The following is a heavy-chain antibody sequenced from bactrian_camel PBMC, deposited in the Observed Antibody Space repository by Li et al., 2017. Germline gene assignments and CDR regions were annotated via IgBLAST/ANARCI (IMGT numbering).Heavy chain of an antibody. CDR2: IYTGSGNT. J-gene: IGHJ6*01. D-gene: IGHD2*01. CDR1: GYTYNRNC. V-gene: IGHV3S40*01. CDR3: AARGPYCYTKLSVADFNY. Sequence: DVQLVESGGGSVQAGGSLRLSCAASGYTYNRNCMAWFRQAPGKEREGVARIYTGSGNTYYADSVKGRFTISQDNAKNTVYLQMNSLKPEDTAMYYCAARGPYCYTKLSVADFNYWGQGTQVTVS.